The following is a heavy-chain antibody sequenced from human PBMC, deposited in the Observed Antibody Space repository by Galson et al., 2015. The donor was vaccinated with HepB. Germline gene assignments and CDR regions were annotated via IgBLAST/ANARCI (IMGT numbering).Heavy chain of an antibody. CDR3: AKDREGDRTVDY. CDR2: ISGSGGST. J-gene: IGHJ4*02. Sequence: SLRLSCAASGFTFSSYAMSWVRQAPGKGLEWVSAISGSGGSTYYADSVKGRFTISRDNSKNTLYLQMNSLRAEDTAVYYCAKDREGDRTVDYWGQGTLVTVSS. D-gene: IGHD1-14*01. CDR1: GFTFSSYA. V-gene: IGHV3-23*01.